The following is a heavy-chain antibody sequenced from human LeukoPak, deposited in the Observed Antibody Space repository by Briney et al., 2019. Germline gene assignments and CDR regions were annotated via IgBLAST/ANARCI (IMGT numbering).Heavy chain of an antibody. Sequence: GGSLRLSCAASGVTVGFKCMSWVRQAPGKGLEWVSIIYSGGSSYYADSVKGRFTVSRDTSKNTLYLQMNSLRAEDTAVYYCATRPDGNDVPYFDYWGQGTLVTVSS. CDR1: GVTVGFKC. V-gene: IGHV3-66*01. CDR2: IYSGGSS. D-gene: IGHD5-12*01. J-gene: IGHJ4*02. CDR3: ATRPDGNDVPYFDY.